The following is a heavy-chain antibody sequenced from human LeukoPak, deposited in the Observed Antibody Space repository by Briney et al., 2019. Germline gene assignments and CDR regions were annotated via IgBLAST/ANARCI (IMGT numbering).Heavy chain of an antibody. J-gene: IGHJ4*02. CDR1: GGSISSYY. D-gene: IGHD6-13*01. Sequence: SETLSLTCTVSGGSISSYYWSWIRQPPGKGLEWIGYIYYSGSTYYNPSLKSRVTISVDTSKNQFSLKLSSVTAADTAVYYCARGRIAAAGTVDYWGQGTLVTVSS. V-gene: IGHV4-59*12. CDR2: IYYSGST. CDR3: ARGRIAAAGTVDY.